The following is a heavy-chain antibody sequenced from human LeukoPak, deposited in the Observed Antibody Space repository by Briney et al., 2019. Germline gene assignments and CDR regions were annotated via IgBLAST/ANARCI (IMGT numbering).Heavy chain of an antibody. D-gene: IGHD6-19*01. CDR3: ARDGYSSGWYD. CDR1: GGSFSGYY. J-gene: IGHJ4*02. V-gene: IGHV4-59*01. Sequence: SETLSLTCAVYGGSFSGYYWSWIRQPPGKGLEWIGYIYYSGSTNYNPSLKSRVTISVDTSKNQFSLKLSSVTAADTAVYYCARDGYSSGWYDWGQGTLVTVSS. CDR2: IYYSGST.